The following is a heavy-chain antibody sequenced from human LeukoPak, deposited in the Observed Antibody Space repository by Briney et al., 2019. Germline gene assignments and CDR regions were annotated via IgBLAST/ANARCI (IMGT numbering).Heavy chain of an antibody. Sequence: ASVKVSCKASGYTFTSYDINWVRQATGQGLEWMGWMNPNSGDTGYAQKFQGRVTRTWNTAISTAYMELSSLRSEDRAVYYCARVASSYLANYYYYYMDVWGKGTTVTVSS. CDR3: ARVASSYLANYYYYYMDV. CDR2: MNPNSGDT. V-gene: IGHV1-8*01. CDR1: GYTFTSYD. D-gene: IGHD6-13*01. J-gene: IGHJ6*03.